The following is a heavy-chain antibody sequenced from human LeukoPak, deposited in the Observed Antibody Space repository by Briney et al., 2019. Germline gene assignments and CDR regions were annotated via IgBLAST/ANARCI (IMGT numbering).Heavy chain of an antibody. Sequence: PGGSLRLSCAASGFTFSDFWMSWLRQAPGKGLEWVANIKQDGSKQYYLDSVKGRFTISRDNAKNSLYLQMNSLRAEDTAVYYCARGQYSSGYWGQGTLVTVSS. J-gene: IGHJ4*02. CDR3: ARGQYSSGY. CDR1: GFTFSDFW. D-gene: IGHD5-18*01. V-gene: IGHV3-7*01. CDR2: IKQDGSKQ.